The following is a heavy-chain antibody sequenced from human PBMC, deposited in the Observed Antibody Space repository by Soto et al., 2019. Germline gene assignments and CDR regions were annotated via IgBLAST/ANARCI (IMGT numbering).Heavy chain of an antibody. Sequence: EVQLVESGGGLVQPGGSLRLSCAASGFTFSSYNMNWVRQAPGKGLEWVSYISSSSSAIYYADSVKGRFTISRDNAKNSLYLKMNSLRDEDTAVYSCARGYCSGGSCHEFNYWGQGTMVTVSS. CDR1: GFTFSSYN. V-gene: IGHV3-48*02. CDR2: ISSSSSAI. D-gene: IGHD2-15*01. J-gene: IGHJ4*02. CDR3: ARGYCSGGSCHEFNY.